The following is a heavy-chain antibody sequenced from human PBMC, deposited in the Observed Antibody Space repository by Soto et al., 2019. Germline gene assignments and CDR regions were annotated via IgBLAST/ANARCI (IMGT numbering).Heavy chain of an antibody. V-gene: IGHV4-61*01. CDR1: GSSVSNKTYY. CDR2: VYYSGTT. D-gene: IGHD4-17*01. Sequence: SETLSRTCSVAGSSVSNKTYYWSWIRQPPGKRLEWIGYVYYSGTTNYNPSLKSRVTISVDLSKTQFSLRLSSVTTADTALYYCARTTAVPNTLRSRYFFDYWGQGTLVTVS. J-gene: IGHJ4*02. CDR3: ARTTAVPNTLRSRYFFDY.